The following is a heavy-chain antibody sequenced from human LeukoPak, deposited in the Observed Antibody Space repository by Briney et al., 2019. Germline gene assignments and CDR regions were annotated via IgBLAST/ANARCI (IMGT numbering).Heavy chain of an antibody. D-gene: IGHD3-16*01. V-gene: IGHV3-7*01. CDR1: GFTFSSYW. J-gene: IGHJ4*02. Sequence: GGSLRLSCAASGFTFSSYWMSWVRQAPGKGLEWVANIKQDGSEKYYVDSVKGQFTISRDNAKNSLYLQMNSLRAEDTAVYYCAGARRGYYSDYWGQGTLVTVSS. CDR3: AGARRGYYSDY. CDR2: IKQDGSEK.